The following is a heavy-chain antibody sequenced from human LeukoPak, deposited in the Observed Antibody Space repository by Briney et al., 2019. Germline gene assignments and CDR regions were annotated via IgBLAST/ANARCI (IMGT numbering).Heavy chain of an antibody. J-gene: IGHJ4*02. CDR3: AKVTSRTGGFDY. D-gene: IGHD1-14*01. CDR2: ISYDGSNK. V-gene: IGHV3-30*18. Sequence: GGSLRLSCEASGFTFSSYGMHWVRQAPGKGLEWVAVISYDGSNKYYADSVKGRFTISRDNSKNTLYLQMNSLRAEDTAVYYCAKVTSRTGGFDYWGQGTLVTVSS. CDR1: GFTFSSYG.